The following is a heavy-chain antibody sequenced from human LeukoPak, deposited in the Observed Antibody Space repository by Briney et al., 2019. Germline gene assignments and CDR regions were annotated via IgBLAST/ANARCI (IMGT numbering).Heavy chain of an antibody. J-gene: IGHJ4*02. Sequence: PSETLSLTCAVYGGSFSGYYWSWIRQPPGKGLEWIGEINHSGSTNYNPSLKSRVTISVDTTKNQFSLKLSSVTAADTAVYYCARGTIVATIGLWGQGTLVTVSS. D-gene: IGHD5-12*01. CDR1: GGSFSGYY. CDR3: ARGTIVATIGL. CDR2: INHSGST. V-gene: IGHV4-34*01.